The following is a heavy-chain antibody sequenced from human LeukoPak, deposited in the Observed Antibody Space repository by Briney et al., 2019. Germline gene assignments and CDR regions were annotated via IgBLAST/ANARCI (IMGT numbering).Heavy chain of an antibody. CDR3: ARDREVRGRNWFDP. D-gene: IGHD3-10*01. CDR2: IYYSGST. J-gene: IGHJ5*02. Sequence: SETLSLTCTVSGGSISSGGYYWSWIRQHPGKGLEWIGYIYYSGSTYYNPSLKSRVTISVDTSKNQFSLKLSSVTAADTAVFYCARDREVRGRNWFDPWGQGTLVTVSS. V-gene: IGHV4-31*03. CDR1: GGSISSGGYY.